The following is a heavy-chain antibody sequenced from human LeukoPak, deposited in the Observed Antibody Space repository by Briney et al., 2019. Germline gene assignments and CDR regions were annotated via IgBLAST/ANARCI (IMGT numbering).Heavy chain of an antibody. D-gene: IGHD6-19*01. Sequence: PSETLSLTCSVSGGSISSSIYYWGWIRQPPGKGLEWVSVIYTAGDTFYPDSVRGRFSISRDTSRNMVNLQMNSLRAEDTALYYCTSGQMFTSGGFDDWGRGTLVTVSS. V-gene: IGHV3-53*01. CDR2: IYTAGDT. J-gene: IGHJ4*02. CDR1: GGSISSSIYY. CDR3: TSGQMFTSGGFDD.